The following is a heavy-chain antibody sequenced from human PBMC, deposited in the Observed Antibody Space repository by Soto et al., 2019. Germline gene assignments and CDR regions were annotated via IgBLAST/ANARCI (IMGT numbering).Heavy chain of an antibody. D-gene: IGHD6-13*01. Sequence: GGSLRLCCAASGVPFSSYSMNWVRQAPGKGLEWVSYISSSSSTIYYADSVKGRFTISRDNAKNSLYLQMNSLRAEDTAVYYCARHPERIAEIGWFDPWGQGTLVTVSS. CDR3: ARHPERIAEIGWFDP. CDR1: GVPFSSYS. V-gene: IGHV3-48*01. J-gene: IGHJ5*02. CDR2: ISSSSSTI.